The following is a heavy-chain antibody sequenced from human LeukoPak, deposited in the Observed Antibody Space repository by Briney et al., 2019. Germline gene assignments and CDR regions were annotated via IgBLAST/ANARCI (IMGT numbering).Heavy chain of an antibody. V-gene: IGHV3-23*01. J-gene: IGHJ4*02. CDR3: AKASRITMIVVVIKYFDY. CDR2: ISGSGGST. Sequence: RPGGSLRLSCAASGFTFDDYGMSWVRQAPGKGLEWVSAISGSGGSTYYADSVKGRFTISRDNSKNTLYLQMNSLRAEDTAVYYCAKASRITMIVVVIKYFDYWGQGTLVTVSS. CDR1: GFTFDDYG. D-gene: IGHD3-22*01.